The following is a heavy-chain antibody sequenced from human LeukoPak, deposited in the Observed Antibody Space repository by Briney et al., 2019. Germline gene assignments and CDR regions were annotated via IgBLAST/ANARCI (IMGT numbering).Heavy chain of an antibody. CDR1: GFTFSSYA. Sequence: GGSLRLSCAASGFTFSSYAMHWVRQAPGKGLEWVAVISYDGSNKYYADSVKGRFTISRDNAKNALYLQMNSLRAEDTAVYFCASSFEDGGNSIPYYYYGMDVWGQGTTVTVSS. CDR3: ASSFEDGGNSIPYYYYGMDV. D-gene: IGHD4-23*01. J-gene: IGHJ6*02. V-gene: IGHV3-30-3*01. CDR2: ISYDGSNK.